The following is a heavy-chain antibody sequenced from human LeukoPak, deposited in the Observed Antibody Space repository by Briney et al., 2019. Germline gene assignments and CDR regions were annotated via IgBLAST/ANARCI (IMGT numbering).Heavy chain of an antibody. CDR2: ISSSSSYI. D-gene: IGHD3-22*01. CDR1: GFTFSSYS. CDR3: ARDMPYYYDSSGPGTPFDY. J-gene: IGHJ4*02. Sequence: GGSLRLSCAASGFTFSSYSMNWVRQAPGKGLEWVSSISSSSSYIYYADSVKGRFTISRDNAKNSLYLQMNSLRAEDTAVYYCARDMPYYYDSSGPGTPFDYWGQGTLVTVSS. V-gene: IGHV3-21*01.